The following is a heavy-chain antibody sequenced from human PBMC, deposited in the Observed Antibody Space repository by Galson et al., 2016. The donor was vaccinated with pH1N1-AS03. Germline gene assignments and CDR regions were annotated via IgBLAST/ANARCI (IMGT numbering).Heavy chain of an antibody. V-gene: IGHV3-7*03. CDR1: GFSIRDHW. D-gene: IGHD2-15*01. J-gene: IGHJ4*02. CDR2: IKEDGSEK. CDR3: GRVGRGGSPVDY. Sequence: SLRLSCAASGFSIRDHWMGWFRQAPSKGLEWVTEIKEDGSEKHDVDSVKGRFIISRDNAKISLYLQMNSLRADDTAVYYCGRVGRGGSPVDYWGQGTLVTVSS.